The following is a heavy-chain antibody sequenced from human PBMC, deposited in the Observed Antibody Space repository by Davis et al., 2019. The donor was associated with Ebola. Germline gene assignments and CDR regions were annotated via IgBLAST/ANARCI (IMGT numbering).Heavy chain of an antibody. CDR3: AREQLGPDY. V-gene: IGHV1-18*04. CDR2: INSYNGDT. J-gene: IGHJ4*02. D-gene: IGHD1-1*01. Sequence: ASVKVSCKTSGYTFTTYTLTWMRQAPGQGLEWMGWINSYNGDTSYSQKFQGRVTMTADTSTNTAYMGLKGLTSGDTAFYFCAREQLGPDYWGQGTLVTVSS. CDR1: GYTFTTYT.